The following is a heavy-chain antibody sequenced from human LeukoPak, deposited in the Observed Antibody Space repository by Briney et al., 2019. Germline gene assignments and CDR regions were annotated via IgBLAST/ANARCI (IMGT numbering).Heavy chain of an antibody. J-gene: IGHJ4*02. Sequence: GGSLRLSCAAPGFTFSSYGMHWVRQAPGKGLEWVAVISYDGSNKYYADSVKGRFTISRDNSKNTLYLQMNSLRAEDTAVYYCAKDARYRYSSGWYFDYWGQGTLVTVSS. D-gene: IGHD6-19*01. CDR1: GFTFSSYG. CDR2: ISYDGSNK. V-gene: IGHV3-30*18. CDR3: AKDARYRYSSGWYFDY.